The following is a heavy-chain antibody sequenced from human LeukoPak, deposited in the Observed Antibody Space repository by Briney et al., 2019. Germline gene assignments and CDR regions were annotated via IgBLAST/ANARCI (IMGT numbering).Heavy chain of an antibody. Sequence: PGGSLRLSCAASRFTFSSYGMHWVRQAPGKGLEWVAIISYDGSNKYYADSVRGRFTISRDNAKNSIYLQMNSLRGEDAAVYYCARTGHESSWYIDENWGQGTLVTVSS. CDR3: ARTGHESSWYIDEN. V-gene: IGHV3-30*03. CDR2: ISYDGSNK. CDR1: RFTFSSYG. D-gene: IGHD6-13*01. J-gene: IGHJ1*01.